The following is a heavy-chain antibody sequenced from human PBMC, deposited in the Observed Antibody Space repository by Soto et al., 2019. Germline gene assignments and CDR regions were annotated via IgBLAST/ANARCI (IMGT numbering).Heavy chain of an antibody. CDR1: GYTFTGYY. J-gene: IGHJ4*02. Sequence: QVQLVQSGAEVKKPGASVKVSCKASGYTFTGYYMHWVRQAPGQGLEWMGWINPNSGGTNYAQKFQGWVTMTRDTSFSTAYMELSRLRSDDTAVYYCARGGFVTYCYGSETDYWGQGTLVTVSS. D-gene: IGHD3-10*01. CDR3: ARGGFVTYCYGSETDY. V-gene: IGHV1-2*04. CDR2: INPNSGGT.